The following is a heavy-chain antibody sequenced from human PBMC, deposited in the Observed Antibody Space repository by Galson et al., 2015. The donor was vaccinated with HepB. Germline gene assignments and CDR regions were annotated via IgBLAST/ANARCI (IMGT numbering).Heavy chain of an antibody. CDR1: GFNFSTYS. J-gene: IGHJ4*02. D-gene: IGHD5/OR15-5a*01. CDR3: ARGPGLEFDY. V-gene: IGHV3-21*01. Sequence: SLRLSCAASGFNFSTYSMNWVRQAPGKGLEWVSSISSRSTYIYYADSVKGRITISRDNAKSSLYLQMNSLRAEDTAVYYCARGPGLEFDYWGQGTLVTVSS. CDR2: ISSRSTYI.